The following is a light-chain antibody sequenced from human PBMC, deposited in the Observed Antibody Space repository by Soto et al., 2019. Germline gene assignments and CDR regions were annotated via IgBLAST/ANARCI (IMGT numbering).Light chain of an antibody. J-gene: IGLJ2*01. V-gene: IGLV2-14*01. CDR3: AAWDDSLNGVT. CDR2: EVS. Sequence: QSALTQPASVSGSPGQSITISCTGTSSDIGTYKYVSWFQHHPGKAPKLIIFEVSNRPSGISDRFSGSKSGASASLVISGLQSKDEGDYYCAAWDDSLNGVTFGGGTKVTVL. CDR1: SSDIGTYKY.